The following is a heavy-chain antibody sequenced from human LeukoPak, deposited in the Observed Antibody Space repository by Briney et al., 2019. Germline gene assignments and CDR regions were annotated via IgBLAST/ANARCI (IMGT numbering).Heavy chain of an antibody. CDR3: ARVHYYDSSGYPINSFDY. CDR2: ITSSSNYI. D-gene: IGHD3-22*01. J-gene: IGHJ4*02. CDR1: GFTLSTYT. V-gene: IGHV3-21*01. Sequence: GGSLRLSCAASGFTLSTYTMNWVRQAPGKGLEWVSSITSSSNYIFYSDSVKGRFTISRDNAKSSLYLQMNSLRAEDTAVYYCARVHYYDSSGYPINSFDYWGQGTLVTVSS.